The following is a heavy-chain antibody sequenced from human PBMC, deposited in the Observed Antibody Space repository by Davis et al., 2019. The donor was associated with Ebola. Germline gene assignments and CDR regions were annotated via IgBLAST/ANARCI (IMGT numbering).Heavy chain of an antibody. D-gene: IGHD3-10*01. CDR2: ISYDGTNK. CDR3: ARGKGVFDS. J-gene: IGHJ4*02. Sequence: GGSLRLSCAASGFAFRSYGMHWVRQAPGKGLEWVAVISYDGTNKYHADSVKGRFTISRDNSKNTLYLQVNSLRAEDTAVYYCARGKGVFDSWGQGTLVTVSS. V-gene: IGHV3-30*19. CDR1: GFAFRSYG.